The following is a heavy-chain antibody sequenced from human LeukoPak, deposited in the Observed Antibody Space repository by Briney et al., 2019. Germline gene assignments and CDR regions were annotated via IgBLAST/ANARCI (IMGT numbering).Heavy chain of an antibody. CDR3: AWGYCSGGSCRPFDY. V-gene: IGHV3-23*01. CDR2: ISGSGGST. Sequence: GGSLRLSCAASGFTFSNYAMSWVRQAPGKRLEWVSAISGSGGSTYYADSVKGRFTISRDNSKNTLYLQMNSLRAEDTAVYYCAWGYCSGGSCRPFDYWGQGTLVTVSS. D-gene: IGHD2-15*01. J-gene: IGHJ4*02. CDR1: GFTFSNYA.